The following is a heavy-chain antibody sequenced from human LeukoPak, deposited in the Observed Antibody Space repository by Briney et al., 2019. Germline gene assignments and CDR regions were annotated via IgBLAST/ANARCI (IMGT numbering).Heavy chain of an antibody. CDR2: INNDGSTT. Sequence: GGSLRLSCAASGFTFSNYWMHWVRQAPGKGLVWVSRINNDGSTTNYADSVKGRFTISRDNAENTLYRQMNSLRGEDTAVYYCARGPRTYYYDSSGYNWGQGTLVTVSS. J-gene: IGHJ4*02. CDR3: ARGPRTYYYDSSGYN. D-gene: IGHD3-22*01. V-gene: IGHV3-74*01. CDR1: GFTFSNYW.